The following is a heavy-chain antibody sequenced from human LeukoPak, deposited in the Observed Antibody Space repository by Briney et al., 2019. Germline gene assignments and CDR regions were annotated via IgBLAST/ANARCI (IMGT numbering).Heavy chain of an antibody. D-gene: IGHD6-13*01. Sequence: SETLSLTCTVSGGSISSYYWGWIRQPPGKGLEWIASIYYSGTTYYNPSLRSRVTISVDRSKNQFSLKLSSVTAADTAVYYCARGVAAAGSEAFDIWGQGTMVTVSS. V-gene: IGHV4-39*07. J-gene: IGHJ3*02. CDR2: IYYSGTT. CDR3: ARGVAAAGSEAFDI. CDR1: GGSISSYY.